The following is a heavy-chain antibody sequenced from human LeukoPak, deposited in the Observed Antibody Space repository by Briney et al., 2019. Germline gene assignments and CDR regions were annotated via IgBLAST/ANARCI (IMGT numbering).Heavy chain of an antibody. D-gene: IGHD2-2*01. V-gene: IGHV3-21*01. CDR2: ISSSSSYI. Sequence: GGSLRLSCAASGFTFSSYWMNWVRQAPGKGLEWVSSISSSSSYIYYADSVKGRFTISRDNAKNSLYLQMNSLRAEDTAVYYCAREGIVVVSAADNYFDYWGQGTLVTVSS. CDR1: GFTFSSYW. CDR3: AREGIVVVSAADNYFDY. J-gene: IGHJ4*02.